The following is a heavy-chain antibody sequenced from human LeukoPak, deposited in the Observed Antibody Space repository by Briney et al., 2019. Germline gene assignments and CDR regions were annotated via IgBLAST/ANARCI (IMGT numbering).Heavy chain of an antibody. V-gene: IGHV4-34*01. J-gene: IGHJ5*02. CDR2: INHSGST. CDR1: GGSFSGYY. D-gene: IGHD6-13*01. Sequence: SETLSFTCAVYGGSFSGYYWSWIRQPPGKGLEWIGEINHSGSTNYNPSLKSRVTISVDTSKNQFSLKLSSVTAADTAVYYCARGWDSSSWYVSFWFDPWGQGTLVTVSS. CDR3: ARGWDSSSWYVSFWFDP.